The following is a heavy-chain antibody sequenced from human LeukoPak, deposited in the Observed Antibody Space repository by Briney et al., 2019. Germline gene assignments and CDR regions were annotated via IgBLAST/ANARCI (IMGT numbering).Heavy chain of an antibody. Sequence: GGSLRLSCAASGFTLSDYYMSWIRQAPGKGLEWVSYISSSGSTIYYADSVKGRFTISRDNAKNSLYLQMNSLRAEDTAVYYCARERFWSGYHIDYWGQGTLVTVSS. J-gene: IGHJ4*02. CDR1: GFTLSDYY. CDR3: ARERFWSGYHIDY. CDR2: ISSSGSTI. D-gene: IGHD3-3*01. V-gene: IGHV3-11*04.